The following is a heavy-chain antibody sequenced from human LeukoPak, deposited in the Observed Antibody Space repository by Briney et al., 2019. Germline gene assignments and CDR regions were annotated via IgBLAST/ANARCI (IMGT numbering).Heavy chain of an antibody. CDR2: ISSDASIT. CDR1: GFTFSTYW. CDR3: AKTGTPWYYFDY. V-gene: IGHV3-74*01. Sequence: PGGSLRLSCAASGFTFSTYWMHWVRQDPGKGLVWVSRISSDASITSYADPVKGRFTISRDNAKNTLYLQMNSLRAEDTALYYCAKTGTPWYYFDYWGQGTLVTVSS. J-gene: IGHJ4*02. D-gene: IGHD1-1*01.